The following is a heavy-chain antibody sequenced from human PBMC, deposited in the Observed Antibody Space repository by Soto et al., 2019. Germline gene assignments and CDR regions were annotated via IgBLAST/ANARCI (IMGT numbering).Heavy chain of an antibody. CDR3: ARGQNYGYSTFDI. J-gene: IGHJ3*02. D-gene: IGHD5-18*01. CDR2: IYYSGST. Sequence: SETLSLTCTVSGDSISIYYWSWIRQPPGKGLEWIGYIYYSGSTNYNPSLKSRVTISIDTSKNQFSLKLSSVTAADTDVYYCARGQNYGYSTFDIWGQGTMVTVSS. V-gene: IGHV4-59*01. CDR1: GDSISIYY.